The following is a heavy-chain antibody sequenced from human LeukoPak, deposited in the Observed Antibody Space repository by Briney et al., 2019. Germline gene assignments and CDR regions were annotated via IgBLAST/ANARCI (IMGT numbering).Heavy chain of an antibody. CDR1: GGSISSYY. Sequence: SETLSLTCTVSGGSISSYYWSWIRQPPGKGLEWIGYIYYSGSTNYNPSLTSRVTISVDTSKNQFSLKLSSVTAADTAVYYCARHRVYSSGWYTFDYWGQGTLVTVSS. V-gene: IGHV4-59*08. D-gene: IGHD6-19*01. J-gene: IGHJ4*02. CDR3: ARHRVYSSGWYTFDY. CDR2: IYYSGST.